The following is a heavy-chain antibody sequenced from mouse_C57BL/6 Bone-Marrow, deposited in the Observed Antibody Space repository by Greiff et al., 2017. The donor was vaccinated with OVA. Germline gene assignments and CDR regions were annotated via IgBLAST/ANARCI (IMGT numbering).Heavy chain of an antibody. CDR3: ARGEFITTVVATSPYAMDY. J-gene: IGHJ4*01. CDR2: ISYDGSN. D-gene: IGHD1-1*01. V-gene: IGHV3-6*01. CDR1: GYSITSGYY. Sequence: EVQLQESGPGLVKPSQSLSLTCSVTGYSITSGYYWNWIRQFPGNKLEWMGYISYDGSNNYNPSLKNRISITRDTSKNQFFLKLNSVTTEDTATYYCARGEFITTVVATSPYAMDYWGQGTSVTVSS.